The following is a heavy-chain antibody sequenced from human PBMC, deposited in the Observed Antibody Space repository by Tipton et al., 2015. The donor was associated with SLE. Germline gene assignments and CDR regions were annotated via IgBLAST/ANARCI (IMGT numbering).Heavy chain of an antibody. CDR2: ISNSGGRT. CDR1: GFTFSSYA. V-gene: IGHV3-23*01. J-gene: IGHJ4*02. D-gene: IGHD3-3*01. CDR3: ATTKIRTYYDFSLDF. Sequence: SLRLSCAASGFTFSSYAMGWVRQAPGKGLEWVSAISNSGGRTYYADSVKGRFTISRDNAENSLFLQMNGLRAADTALYYCATTKIRTYYDFSLDFWGQGTKVTVSS.